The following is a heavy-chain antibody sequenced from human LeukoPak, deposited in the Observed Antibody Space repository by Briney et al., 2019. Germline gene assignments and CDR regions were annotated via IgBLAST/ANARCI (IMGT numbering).Heavy chain of an antibody. CDR2: IYYSGST. CDR1: GVPISSYY. J-gene: IGHJ4*02. CDR3: AREKKGYYYGSGSFPSNYFDY. D-gene: IGHD3-10*01. Sequence: SETLSLTCTVSGVPISSYYWSWIRQPPGKGLEWIGYIYYSGSTNYNPSLKSRVTIPVDTFKNQFSMKLSSVTAADTAVYYCAREKKGYYYGSGSFPSNYFDYWGQGTLVTVSS. V-gene: IGHV4-59*01.